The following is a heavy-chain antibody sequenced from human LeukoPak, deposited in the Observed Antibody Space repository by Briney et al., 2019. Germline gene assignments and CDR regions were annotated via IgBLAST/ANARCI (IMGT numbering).Heavy chain of an antibody. CDR2: ISWNSGSI. V-gene: IGHV3-9*01. CDR3: AKDKTYYYDSSGPFDP. D-gene: IGHD3-22*01. J-gene: IGHJ5*02. Sequence: SGGSLRLSCAASGFTFDDYAMHWVRQAPGKGLGWVSGISWNSGSIGYADSVKGRFTISRDNAKNSLYLQMNSLRAEDTALYYYAKDKTYYYDSSGPFDPWGQGTLVTVSS. CDR1: GFTFDDYA.